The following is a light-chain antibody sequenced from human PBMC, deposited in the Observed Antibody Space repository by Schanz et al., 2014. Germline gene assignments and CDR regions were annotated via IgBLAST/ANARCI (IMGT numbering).Light chain of an antibody. V-gene: IGKV1-5*03. CDR1: QSINSW. Sequence: DIQMTQSPSTLSASVGDTVTITCRASQSINSWLAWYQQKPGKAPNPLIYKASTLQVGVPSRFSGSGSGTEFTLTISSLQPDDFATYYCQQYNYYWGFGQGTKVEVK. CDR3: QQYNYYWG. CDR2: KAS. J-gene: IGKJ1*01.